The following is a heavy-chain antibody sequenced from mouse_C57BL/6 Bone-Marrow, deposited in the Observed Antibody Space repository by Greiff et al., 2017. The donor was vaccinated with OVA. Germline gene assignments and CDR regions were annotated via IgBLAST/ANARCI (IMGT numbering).Heavy chain of an antibody. CDR2: IYPRSGNT. V-gene: IGHV1-81*01. Sequence: VKLVESGAELARPGASVKLSCKASGYTFTSYGISWVKQRTGQGLEWIGEIYPRSGNTYYNEKFKGKATLTADKSSSTAYMELRSLTSEDSAVYFCASPLWALFAYWGQGTLVTVSA. CDR1: GYTFTSYG. J-gene: IGHJ3*01. D-gene: IGHD6-1*01. CDR3: ASPLWALFAY.